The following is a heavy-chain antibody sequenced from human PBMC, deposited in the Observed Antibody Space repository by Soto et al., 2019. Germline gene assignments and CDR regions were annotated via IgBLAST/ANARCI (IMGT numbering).Heavy chain of an antibody. J-gene: IGHJ6*02. Sequence: QVQLVESGGGVVQPGRSLRLSCAASGFTFSSYGMHWVRQAPGKGLEWVAVISYDGSNKYYADSVKGRFTISRDNSKNTLYLQMNSLRAEDTAVYYCAKDREYYDFWSCYPFYYYYGMDVWGQGTTVTVSS. CDR2: ISYDGSNK. V-gene: IGHV3-30*18. CDR1: GFTFSSYG. CDR3: AKDREYYDFWSCYPFYYYYGMDV. D-gene: IGHD3-3*01.